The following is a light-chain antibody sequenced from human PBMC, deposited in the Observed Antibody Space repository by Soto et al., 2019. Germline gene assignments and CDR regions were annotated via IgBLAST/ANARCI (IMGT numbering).Light chain of an antibody. J-gene: IGLJ1*01. Sequence: QSALTQPPSASGSPGQSVAISCTGTSSDVGGYNDVSWYQQHPSKAPHLMIYEVNKRPLGVRDRFSGSKSANTASLTVSGLEAEDEADYACSSYAGSSNVFGTGTKLTVL. CDR2: EVN. CDR1: SSDVGGYND. CDR3: SSYAGSSNV. V-gene: IGLV2-8*01.